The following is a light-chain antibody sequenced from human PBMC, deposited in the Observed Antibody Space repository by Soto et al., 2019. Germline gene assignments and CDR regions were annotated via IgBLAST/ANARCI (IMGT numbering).Light chain of an antibody. CDR2: DDS. CDR1: SSDVGGYNH. J-gene: IGLJ1*01. CDR3: SSYTSNSHYV. V-gene: IGLV2-14*03. Sequence: QSVLTQPASVSGSPGQSITISCTGTSSDVGGYNHVSWYHHHPGKAPKLLIYDDSHRPSGVSNRFSGSKSGNTASLTISGLQAEDEDDYYSSSYTSNSHYVFGTGTKVTDL.